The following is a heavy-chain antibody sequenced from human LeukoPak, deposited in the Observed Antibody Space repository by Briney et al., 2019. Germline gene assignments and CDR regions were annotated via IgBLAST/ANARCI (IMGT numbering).Heavy chain of an antibody. V-gene: IGHV7-4-1*02. CDR3: ARDQSSSWSHYYYMDV. Sequence: ASVKVSCKASGYTFTSYAMNWVRQAPGQGLEWMGWINTNTGNPTYAQGLTGRFVFSLDTPVSTAYLQISSLKAEDTAVYYCARDQSSSWSHYYYMDVWGKGTTVTVSS. CDR2: INTNTGNP. J-gene: IGHJ6*03. CDR1: GYTFTSYA. D-gene: IGHD6-13*01.